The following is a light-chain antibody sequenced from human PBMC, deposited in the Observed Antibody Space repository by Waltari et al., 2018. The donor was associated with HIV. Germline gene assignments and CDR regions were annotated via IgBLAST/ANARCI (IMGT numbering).Light chain of an antibody. Sequence: DIQMTQSLSTLSASVGDKIIITCRASQSISNWLAWFQQKPGKAPKLLIYKASNLESGVPSRFSGSGSGTEFTLTITGLQPDDFATYFCQQYSGDPLTFGRGTRVEVK. CDR1: QSISNW. J-gene: IGKJ4*01. CDR2: KAS. V-gene: IGKV1-5*03. CDR3: QQYSGDPLT.